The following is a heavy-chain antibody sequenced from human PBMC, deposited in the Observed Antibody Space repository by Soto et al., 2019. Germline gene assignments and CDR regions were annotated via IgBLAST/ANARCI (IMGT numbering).Heavy chain of an antibody. Sequence: QVQLQESGPGLVKPSQTLSLTCTVSGGSISSCGYYWSWIRQHPGKGLEWIGYIYYSGSTYYNPTLKSRVTITVDTSKNPSSMKLSSVTAADTAVYYCARVSSGYDFDYWGQGTLVTVSS. CDR1: GGSISSCGYY. D-gene: IGHD5-12*01. CDR2: IYYSGST. V-gene: IGHV4-31*03. CDR3: ARVSSGYDFDY. J-gene: IGHJ4*02.